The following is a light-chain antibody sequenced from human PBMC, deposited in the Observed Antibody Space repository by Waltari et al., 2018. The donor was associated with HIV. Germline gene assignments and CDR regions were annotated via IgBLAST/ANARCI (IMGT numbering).Light chain of an antibody. CDR1: KLGNEY. CDR2: KDT. CDR3: QAWDNSVVV. Sequence: SYELTQPPSMSVSPGQTANITCSGAKLGNEYACWYQQKAGQSPVLVIFKDTRRPSGSPGRFSGSTSGNTATLTISGALPGDEGDYYCQAWDNSVVVFGGGTRLTVL. V-gene: IGLV3-1*01. J-gene: IGLJ2*01.